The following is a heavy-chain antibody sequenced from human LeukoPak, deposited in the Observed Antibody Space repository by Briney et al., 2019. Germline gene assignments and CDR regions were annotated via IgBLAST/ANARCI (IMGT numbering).Heavy chain of an antibody. Sequence: KPSETLSLTCAVYGGSFSGFYWTWIRQPPGKGLEWIGEINHSGSTNYNPSLKSRVTISVDTSKNQFSLKLSSVTAADTAMYYCAREKALNSPNPTVFDYWGQGTLVTVSS. CDR3: AREKALNSPNPTVFDY. J-gene: IGHJ4*02. D-gene: IGHD4-23*01. V-gene: IGHV4-34*01. CDR2: INHSGST. CDR1: GGSFSGFY.